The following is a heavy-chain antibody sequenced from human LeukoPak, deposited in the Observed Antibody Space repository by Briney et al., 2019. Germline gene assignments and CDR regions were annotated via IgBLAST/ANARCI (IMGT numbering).Heavy chain of an antibody. V-gene: IGHV4-39*07. J-gene: IGHJ5*02. CDR2: IYYGETT. D-gene: IGHD6-13*01. Sequence: PSETLSLTCTVSDDSISSISFYWGRIRQPPGKGLEWIGSIYYGETTYYNPSLESRVTMSLDTSKKQFSLRLRSVTAADTAVYYCVAYTSSLRWFDPWGQGTLVIVSS. CDR1: DDSISSISFY. CDR3: VAYTSSLRWFDP.